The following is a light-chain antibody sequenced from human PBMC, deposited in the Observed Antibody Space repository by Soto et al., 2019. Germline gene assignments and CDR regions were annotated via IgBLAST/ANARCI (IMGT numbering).Light chain of an antibody. Sequence: DIQMTQSPSTLSASVGDRVTITCRASQSISSWLAWYQQKPGKAPKLLIYKASSLESGVPSRFSGSGSGTEFTLTISSLQPDDFATYYCQKYNSYLYTFGQGTKREIK. CDR3: QKYNSYLYT. CDR1: QSISSW. J-gene: IGKJ2*01. V-gene: IGKV1-5*03. CDR2: KAS.